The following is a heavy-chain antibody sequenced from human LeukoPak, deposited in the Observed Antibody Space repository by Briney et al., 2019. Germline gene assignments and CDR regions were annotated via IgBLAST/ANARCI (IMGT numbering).Heavy chain of an antibody. CDR1: GFPLSGYS. J-gene: IGHJ6*02. Sequence: GGSLRLSCAASGFPLSGYSLHWVSQAPGKGMEWVSSISSGAAYIAYADSVKGLFTISRDNAKDSLYLQMNNLRVEDTAVYYCAREGKDLRLGYYNSPVDVWGQGTTVSVSS. V-gene: IGHV3-21*01. CDR3: AREGKDLRLGYYNSPVDV. CDR2: ISSGAAYI. D-gene: IGHD2-15*01.